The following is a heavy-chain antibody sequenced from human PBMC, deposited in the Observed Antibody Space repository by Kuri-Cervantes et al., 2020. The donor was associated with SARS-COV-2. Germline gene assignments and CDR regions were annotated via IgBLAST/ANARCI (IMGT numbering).Heavy chain of an antibody. CDR3: ARGGGIVLVVYALAFDI. Sequence: SETLSLTCAVYGGSFSGYYWSWIRQPPGKGLEWIGEINHSGSTNYNPSLKSRVTISVDTSKNQFSLKLSSVTAADTAVYYCARGGGIVLVVYALAFDIWGQGTMVTVSS. V-gene: IGHV4-34*01. CDR2: INHSGST. J-gene: IGHJ3*02. D-gene: IGHD2-8*02. CDR1: GGSFSGYY.